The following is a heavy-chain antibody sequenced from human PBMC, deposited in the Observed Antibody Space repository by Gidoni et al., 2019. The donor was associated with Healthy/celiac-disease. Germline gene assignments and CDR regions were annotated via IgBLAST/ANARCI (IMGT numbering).Heavy chain of an antibody. CDR2: ISWNSGSI. CDR3: AKDTAGSGSYGMDV. D-gene: IGHD3-10*01. V-gene: IGHV3-9*01. CDR1: GFTFADYA. J-gene: IGHJ6*02. Sequence: EVQLVESGGGLVQPGRSLSLSCSASGFTFADYAMHWVRQVPGKGLEWVSGISWNSGSIGYADSVKGRFTISRDNAKNSLYLQMNSLRAEDTALYYCAKDTAGSGSYGMDVWGQGTTVTVSS.